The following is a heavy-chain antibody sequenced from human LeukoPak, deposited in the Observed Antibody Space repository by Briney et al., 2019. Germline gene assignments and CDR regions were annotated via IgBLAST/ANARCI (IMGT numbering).Heavy chain of an antibody. CDR1: GGSFSSYY. J-gene: IGHJ5*02. D-gene: IGHD1-7*01. V-gene: IGHV4-59*08. CDR3: ARSRGITGTTMNWFDP. Sequence: SETLSLTCAVYGGSFSSYYWNWIRQPPGKGLEWIGNIFYSGSTNYNSSLESRVSPSVDTSRKQFSLKLTSVTAADTAVYYCARSRGITGTTMNWFDPWGQGTLVIVSS. CDR2: IFYSGST.